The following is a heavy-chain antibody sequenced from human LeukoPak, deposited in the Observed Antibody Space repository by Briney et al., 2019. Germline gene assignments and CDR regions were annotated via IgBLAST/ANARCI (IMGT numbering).Heavy chain of an antibody. D-gene: IGHD5-12*01. Sequence: GGSLRLSCAASGFTFSTYAVNWVRQAPGKGLEWVSAISSSGGTTYYADSVKGRFSISRDNSKNTLYLQMNSLRAEDTAVYYCAKDHNSGYNPSYYFDYWGQGTLVTVSS. CDR2: ISSSGGTT. V-gene: IGHV3-23*01. CDR1: GFTFSTYA. CDR3: AKDHNSGYNPSYYFDY. J-gene: IGHJ4*02.